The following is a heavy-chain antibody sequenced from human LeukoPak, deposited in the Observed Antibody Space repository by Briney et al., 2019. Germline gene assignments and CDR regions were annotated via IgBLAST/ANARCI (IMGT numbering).Heavy chain of an antibody. CDR2: ISGSDGRT. CDR1: GFTFSSYA. J-gene: IGHJ4*02. V-gene: IGHV3-23*01. Sequence: GRSLRLSCAASGFTFSSYAMSWVRQAPGKGLEWVSGISGSDGRTYYADSVKGRFTISRDNSKSTLYLQMNSLRAEDTAVYYCAKASGSGFFDFWGQGALVTVSS. CDR3: AKASGSGFFDF. D-gene: IGHD6-19*01.